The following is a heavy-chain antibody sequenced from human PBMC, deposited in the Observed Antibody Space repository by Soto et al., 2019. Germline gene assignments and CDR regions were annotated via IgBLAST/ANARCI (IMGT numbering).Heavy chain of an antibody. D-gene: IGHD1-20*01. J-gene: IGHJ6*02. CDR1: GGTFSSYA. CDR2: IIPIFGTA. V-gene: IGHV1-69*12. Sequence: QVQLVQSGAEVKKPGSSVKVSCKASGGTFSSYAISWVRQAPGQGLEWMGGIIPIFGTANYAQKFQGRVTITAAESTSTAYRELSSLRSEDTAVYYCARSITGTVSYYYGMDVWGQGTTVTVSS. CDR3: ARSITGTVSYYYGMDV.